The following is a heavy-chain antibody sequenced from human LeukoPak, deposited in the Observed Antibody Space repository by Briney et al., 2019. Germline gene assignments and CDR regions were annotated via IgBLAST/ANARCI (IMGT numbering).Heavy chain of an antibody. J-gene: IGHJ4*02. CDR3: ARDSKYYYDSSGYYGTSYFDY. CDR1: GGTFSSYA. V-gene: IGHV1-69*05. D-gene: IGHD3-22*01. CDR2: IIPIFGTA. Sequence: SVKVSCKASGGTFSSYAISWVRQAPGQGLEWMGRIIPIFGTANYARKFQGRVTITTDESTSTAYMELSSLRSEDTAVYYCARDSKYYYDSSGYYGTSYFDYWGQGTLVTVSS.